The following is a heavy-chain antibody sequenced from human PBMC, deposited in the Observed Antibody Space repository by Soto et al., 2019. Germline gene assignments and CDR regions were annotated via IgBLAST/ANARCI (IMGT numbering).Heavy chain of an antibody. V-gene: IGHV1-69*02. CDR3: ARSLLGDHYDSDGLDN. D-gene: IGHD3-22*01. CDR2: TIPIFDIT. J-gene: IGHJ4*02. CDR1: GGPYNKYT. Sequence: QVQLVQSGTEVKKPGSSVTVSCKASGGPYNKYTISWVRQAPGQGLEWMGRTIPIFDITNYAQKFQGRVTITADKSTSTVYMDLSSLRSEDTAVYYCARSLLGDHYDSDGLDNWGQGTLVTVSS.